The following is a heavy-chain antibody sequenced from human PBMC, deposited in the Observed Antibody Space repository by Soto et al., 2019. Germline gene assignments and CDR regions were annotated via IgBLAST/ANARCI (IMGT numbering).Heavy chain of an antibody. CDR2: ISWNSGSI. D-gene: IGHD6-6*01. V-gene: IGHV3-9*01. Sequence: PGGSLRLSCAASGFTFDDYAMHWVRQAPGKGLEWVSGISWNSGSIGYADSVKGRFTISRDNAKNSLYLQMNSLRAEDTAVYYCARDGSSRPTEYWGQGTLVTVSS. CDR1: GFTFDDYA. J-gene: IGHJ4*02. CDR3: ARDGSSRPTEY.